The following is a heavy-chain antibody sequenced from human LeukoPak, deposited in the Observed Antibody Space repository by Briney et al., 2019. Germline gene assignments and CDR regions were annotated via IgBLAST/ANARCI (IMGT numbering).Heavy chain of an antibody. CDR3: AKDHYYDSSGYYYEDGYFDY. V-gene: IGHV3-23*01. Sequence: GGSLRLSCAASGFTFSSNYMTWVRQAPGKGLEWVSAISGSGGSTYYADSVKGRFTISRDNSKNTLYLQMNSLRAEDTAVYYCAKDHYYDSSGYYYEDGYFDYWGQGTLVTVSS. D-gene: IGHD3-22*01. CDR2: ISGSGGST. J-gene: IGHJ4*02. CDR1: GFTFSSNY.